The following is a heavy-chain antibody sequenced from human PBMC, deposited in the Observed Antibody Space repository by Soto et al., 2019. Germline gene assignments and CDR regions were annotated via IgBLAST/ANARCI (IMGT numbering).Heavy chain of an antibody. D-gene: IGHD2-15*01. CDR1: GSTFSSSS. V-gene: IGHV3-21*01. Sequence: GGSLRLSCAASGSTFSSSSMNWVRQAPGKGLEWVSSITSSSGSVYYAESVKGRFTISRDNAKNSLYLQMNSLRAEDTAVYYCASHPHCSGGACYSDYYYYIDVWGKGTTVTVSS. CDR2: ITSSSGSV. J-gene: IGHJ6*03. CDR3: ASHPHCSGGACYSDYYYYIDV.